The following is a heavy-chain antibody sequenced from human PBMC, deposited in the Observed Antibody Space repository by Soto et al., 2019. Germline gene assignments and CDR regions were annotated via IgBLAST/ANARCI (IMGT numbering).Heavy chain of an antibody. V-gene: IGHV1-2*04. D-gene: IGHD1-1*01. CDR1: GYTFTGYY. J-gene: IGHJ4*02. CDR3: ARGEGSIRRYTEYYFDY. CDR2: INPNSGGT. Sequence: GASVKVSCKASGYTFTGYYMHWVRQAPGQGLEWMGWINPNSGGTNYAQKFQGWVTMTRDTSISTAYMELSRLRSDDTAVYYCARGEGSIRRYTEYYFDYWGQGALVTVSS.